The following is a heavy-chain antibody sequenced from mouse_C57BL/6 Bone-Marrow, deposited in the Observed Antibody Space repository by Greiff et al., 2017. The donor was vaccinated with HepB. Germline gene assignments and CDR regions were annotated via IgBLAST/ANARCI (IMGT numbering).Heavy chain of an antibody. V-gene: IGHV1-22*01. CDR1: GYTFTDYN. CDR2: INPNNGGT. D-gene: IGHD1-1*02. J-gene: IGHJ4*01. Sequence: VQLQQSGPELVKPGASVKMSCKASGYTFTDYNMHWVKQSHGKSLEWIGYINPNNGGTSYNQKFKGKATLTVNKSSSTAYMELRSLTSEDSAVYYCAGYYRVPYAMDYWGQGTSVTVSS. CDR3: AGYYRVPYAMDY.